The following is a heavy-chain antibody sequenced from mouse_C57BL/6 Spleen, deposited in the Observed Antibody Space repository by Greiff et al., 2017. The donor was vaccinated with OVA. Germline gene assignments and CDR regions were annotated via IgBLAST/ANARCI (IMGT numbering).Heavy chain of an antibody. D-gene: IGHD1-2*01. V-gene: IGHV14-3*01. CDR3: ATHVRGYHGAMDY. J-gene: IGHJ4*01. Sequence: VQLQQSVADLVRPGASVKLSCTASGFNIKNTYMHWVKQRPEQGLEWIGMIDPATGNTKTAPKSPGKVTITGDTSHNTAYLQLSSLTSEDTAIYYCATHVRGYHGAMDYWGKGTSVTVSS. CDR1: GFNIKNTY. CDR2: IDPATGNT.